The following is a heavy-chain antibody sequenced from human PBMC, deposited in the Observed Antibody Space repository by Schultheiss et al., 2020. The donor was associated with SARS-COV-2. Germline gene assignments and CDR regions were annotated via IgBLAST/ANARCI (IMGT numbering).Heavy chain of an antibody. V-gene: IGHV3-23*01. J-gene: IGHJ4*02. CDR2: ISGSGGST. CDR3: ARDELWGYSYGWGGDY. D-gene: IGHD5-18*01. CDR1: GFAFGSYA. Sequence: GGSLRLSCAASGFAFGSYAMSWVRQTPGKGLEWVSGISGSGGSTYNVDSVKGRFTISRDNAKNSLYLQMNSLRAEDTAVYYYARDELWGYSYGWGGDYWGQGTLVTVSS.